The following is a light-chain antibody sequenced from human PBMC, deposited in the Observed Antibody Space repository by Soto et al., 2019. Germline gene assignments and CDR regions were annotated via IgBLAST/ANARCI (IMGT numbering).Light chain of an antibody. CDR3: QQYNNWPRA. CDR2: VAS. Sequence: IVMTQSPATLSVSPGERATLSCRASQSVRSNLAWYQQKPGQAPRLLIYVASIMAAGIPARFSGSGSGTEFTLSISSLQSEDFAVYYCQQYNNWPRAFGQGAKVEIK. J-gene: IGKJ1*01. CDR1: QSVRSN. V-gene: IGKV3-15*01.